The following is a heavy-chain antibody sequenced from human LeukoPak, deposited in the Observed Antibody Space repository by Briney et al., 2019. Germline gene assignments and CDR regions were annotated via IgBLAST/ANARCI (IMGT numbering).Heavy chain of an antibody. J-gene: IGHJ4*02. CDR1: GFTFSSYA. CDR3: AKDRPNYYGSNGHYYKLNGDC. D-gene: IGHD3-22*01. CDR2: ITSSGAAT. V-gene: IGHV3-23*01. Sequence: GGSLRLSCAASGFTFSSYAMSWVRQAPGKGLEWVSSITSSGAATYYADSVKGRFTVSRDNSDNTLYLQMNSLRAEDTAVYYCAKDRPNYYGSNGHYYKLNGDCWGQGTLVTVSS.